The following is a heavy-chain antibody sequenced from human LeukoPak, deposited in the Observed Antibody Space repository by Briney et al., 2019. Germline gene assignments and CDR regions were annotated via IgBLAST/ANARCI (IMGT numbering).Heavy chain of an antibody. CDR2: ISGSGGST. J-gene: IGHJ4*02. CDR1: GFTFSTYT. Sequence: GGSLRLSCAASGFTFSTYTMTWVRQAPGKGLEWVSGISGSGGSTYYADSVKGRFTISRDNSKSTLYLQMNSLRAEDTALYYCTNPPRGYPWGWGQGTLVTVSS. CDR3: TNPPRGYPWG. D-gene: IGHD3-16*01. V-gene: IGHV3-23*01.